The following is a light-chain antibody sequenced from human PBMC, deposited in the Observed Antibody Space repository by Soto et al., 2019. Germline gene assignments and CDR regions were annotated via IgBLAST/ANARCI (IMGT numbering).Light chain of an antibody. CDR2: DAS. CDR1: QSISSW. J-gene: IGKJ2*02. Sequence: DIPMTQSPSTLSASVGDRVTITCRASQSISSWLAWYQQKPGRAPKLLIYDASSLESGVPSRFSGSGSGTEFTLTISSLQPDDFATYYCQQYNGYSRTFGQGTKLEIK. CDR3: QQYNGYSRT. V-gene: IGKV1-5*01.